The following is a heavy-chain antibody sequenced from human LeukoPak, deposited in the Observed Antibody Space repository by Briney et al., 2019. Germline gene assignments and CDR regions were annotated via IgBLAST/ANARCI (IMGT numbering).Heavy chain of an antibody. V-gene: IGHV3-23*01. CDR1: GFTFSSYG. CDR2: ISGSGGST. D-gene: IGHD3-10*01. CDR3: AKESSGYYYYYMDV. Sequence: GGSLRLSCAASGFTFSSYGMSWVRRAPGKGLEWVSAISGSGGSTYYADSVKGRSTISRDNSKNTLYLQMNSLRAEDTAVYYCAKESSGYYYYYMDVWGKGTTVTISS. J-gene: IGHJ6*03.